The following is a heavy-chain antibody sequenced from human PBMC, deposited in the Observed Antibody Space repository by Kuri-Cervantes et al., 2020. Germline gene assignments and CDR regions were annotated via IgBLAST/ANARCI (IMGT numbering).Heavy chain of an antibody. CDR2: IYYSGST. J-gene: IGHJ4*02. V-gene: IGHV4-39*01. CDR1: GGSISSSSYY. D-gene: IGHD3-22*01. CDR3: ARHRDEVVIDFDY. Sequence: SETLSLTCTVSGGSISSSSYYWGWIRQPPGRGLEWIGSIYYSGSTYYNPSLKSRVTISVDTSKNQFSPKLSSVTAADTAVYYCARHRDEVVIDFDYWGQGTLVTVSS.